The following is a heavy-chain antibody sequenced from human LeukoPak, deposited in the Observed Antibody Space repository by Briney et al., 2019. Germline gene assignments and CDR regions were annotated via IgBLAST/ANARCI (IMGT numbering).Heavy chain of an antibody. J-gene: IGHJ4*02. D-gene: IGHD3-10*01. V-gene: IGHV1-8*03. Sequence: ASVKVSCKASGYTFTSYDINWVRQATGQGLEWMGWMNPNSGNTGYAQKFQGRVTITRNTYISTAYMELSSLRSEDTAVYYCARVMVRGVITQFDYWGQGTLVTVSS. CDR1: GYTFTSYD. CDR3: ARVMVRGVITQFDY. CDR2: MNPNSGNT.